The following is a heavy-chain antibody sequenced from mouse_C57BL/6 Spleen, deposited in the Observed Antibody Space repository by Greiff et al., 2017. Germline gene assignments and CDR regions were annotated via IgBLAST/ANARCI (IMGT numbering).Heavy chain of an antibody. V-gene: IGHV1-22*01. CDR1: GYTFTDYN. J-gene: IGHJ2*01. D-gene: IGHD3-1*01. CDR2: INPNNGGT. CDR3: ARIGDVNYFDY. Sequence: VQLKESGPELVKPGASVKMSCKASGYTFTDYNMHWVKQSHGKSLEWIGYINPNNGGTSYNQKFKGKATLTVNKSSSTAYMELRSLTSEDSAVYYCARIGDVNYFDYWGQGTTLTVSS.